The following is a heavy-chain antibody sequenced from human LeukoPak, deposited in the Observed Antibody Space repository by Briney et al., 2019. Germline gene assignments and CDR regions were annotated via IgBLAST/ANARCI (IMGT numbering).Heavy chain of an antibody. Sequence: PSETLSLTCAVSGYSISSGYYWGWIRQPPGKGLEWIGSIYHSGSTYYNPSLKSRLTISVDTSKNQFSLKLSSVTAADTAVYYCARHLKGHDAFDIWGQGTMVTVSS. CDR2: IYHSGST. CDR3: ARHLKGHDAFDI. V-gene: IGHV4-38-2*01. J-gene: IGHJ3*02. CDR1: GYSISSGYY.